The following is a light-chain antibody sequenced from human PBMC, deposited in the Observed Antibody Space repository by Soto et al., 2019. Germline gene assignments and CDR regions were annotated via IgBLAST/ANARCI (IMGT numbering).Light chain of an antibody. CDR3: QQRNDWPIT. CDR1: QSVDSH. J-gene: IGKJ5*01. CDR2: DAS. Sequence: EIVLTQSPASLSLSPGERATLSCRASQSVDSHLVWYQQKPGQAPRLLIFDASNRATGIPARFSGSGSGTDFTLAINRLEPDDFAVYYCQQRNDWPITFGQGTRLEIK. V-gene: IGKV3-11*01.